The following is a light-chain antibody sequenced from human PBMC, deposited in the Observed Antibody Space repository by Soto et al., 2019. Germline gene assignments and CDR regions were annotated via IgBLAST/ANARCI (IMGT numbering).Light chain of an antibody. CDR1: QSISSY. J-gene: IGKJ1*01. CDR3: QLRAT. CDR2: AAS. Sequence: DIQMTQSPSSLSASVGDRVTITCRASQSISSYLNWYQQKPGKAPKLLIYAASSLQSGVPSRFSGSGSGTDLTLSIGSPEPEDFATYYCQLRATLGQGTKVQIK. V-gene: IGKV1-39*01.